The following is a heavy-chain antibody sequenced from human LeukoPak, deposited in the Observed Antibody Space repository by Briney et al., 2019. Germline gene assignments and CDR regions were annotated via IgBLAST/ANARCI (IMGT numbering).Heavy chain of an antibody. D-gene: IGHD3-22*01. Sequence: GASVKVSCKASGGTFSSYAISWVRQAPGQGLEWMGRIIPILGIANHAQKFQGRVTITADKSTSTAYMELSSLRSEDTAVYYCARGYYYDSSGYYSYWGRGTLVTVSS. J-gene: IGHJ4*02. CDR3: ARGYYYDSSGYYSY. CDR2: IIPILGIA. CDR1: GGTFSSYA. V-gene: IGHV1-69*04.